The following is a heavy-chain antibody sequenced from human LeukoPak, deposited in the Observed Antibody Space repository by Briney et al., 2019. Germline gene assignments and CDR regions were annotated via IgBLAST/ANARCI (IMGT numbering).Heavy chain of an antibody. Sequence: PGGSLRLSCAASGFTFSDYYMSWIRQAPGKGLEWVSYISSSSSYTNCADSVKGRFTISRDNAKNTLYLQMDSLRVEDTAVYYCAKSDWFDPWGQGTLVTVSS. CDR3: AKSDWFDP. CDR1: GFTFSDYY. CDR2: ISSSSSYT. V-gene: IGHV3-11*06. J-gene: IGHJ5*02.